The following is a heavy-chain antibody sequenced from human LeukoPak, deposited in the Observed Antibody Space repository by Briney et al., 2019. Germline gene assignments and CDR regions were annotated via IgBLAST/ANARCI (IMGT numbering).Heavy chain of an antibody. V-gene: IGHV4-59*01. CDR1: GGSISSYY. CDR3: AGSHPGLAAAGFFDY. Sequence: SETLSLTCNVSGGSISSYYWSWIRQPPGKGLEWIGYIYHRGSTNYNPSLKSRVTISVDTSKNQFSLKLSSVTAADTAVYYCAGSHPGLAAAGFFDYWGQGTLVTVSS. D-gene: IGHD6-13*01. J-gene: IGHJ4*02. CDR2: IYHRGST.